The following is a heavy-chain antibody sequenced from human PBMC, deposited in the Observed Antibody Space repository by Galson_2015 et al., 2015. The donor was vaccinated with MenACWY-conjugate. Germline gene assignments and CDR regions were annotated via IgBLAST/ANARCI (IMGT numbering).Heavy chain of an antibody. V-gene: IGHV1-69*04. J-gene: IGHJ6*02. Sequence: SVKVSCKASGGTFSSYAISWVRQAPGQGLEWMGRIIPILGIANYAQKFQGRVTITADKSTSTAYMELSSLRSEDTAVYYCARERHGCSSTSCRGPYYYYYGMDVWGQGTTVTVSS. CDR1: GGTFSSYA. D-gene: IGHD2-2*01. CDR3: ARERHGCSSTSCRGPYYYYYGMDV. CDR2: IIPILGIA.